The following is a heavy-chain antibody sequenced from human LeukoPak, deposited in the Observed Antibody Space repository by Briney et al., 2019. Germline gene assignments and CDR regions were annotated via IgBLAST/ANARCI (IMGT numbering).Heavy chain of an antibody. V-gene: IGHV1-18*01. CDR2: IITYNGHT. CDR3: AKSTVTSEDYSYYYMDV. J-gene: IGHJ6*03. Sequence: ASEKVSCKASGYTFTSYGISWVRQAPGQGLEWMGWIITYNGHTKYAQKLQGRVTMTTDTSTNTAYMELRSLRSDDTAVYYCAKSTVTSEDYSYYYMDVWGKGTTVTVSS. D-gene: IGHD4-17*01. CDR1: GYTFTSYG.